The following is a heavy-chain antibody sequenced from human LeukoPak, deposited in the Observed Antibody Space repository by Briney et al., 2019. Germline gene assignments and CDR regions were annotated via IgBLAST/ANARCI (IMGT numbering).Heavy chain of an antibody. V-gene: IGHV5-51*01. CDR2: IYPGGSDT. Sequence: GESLKISCKGSGYSFTSYWIGWVRQMPGKGLEWMGIIYPGGSDTRYSPSFQGQVTISADKSISTAYLQWSSRKASDTAMYYCARRNYYDSSGYPFDYWGQGTLVTVSS. J-gene: IGHJ4*02. D-gene: IGHD3-22*01. CDR3: ARRNYYDSSGYPFDY. CDR1: GYSFTSYW.